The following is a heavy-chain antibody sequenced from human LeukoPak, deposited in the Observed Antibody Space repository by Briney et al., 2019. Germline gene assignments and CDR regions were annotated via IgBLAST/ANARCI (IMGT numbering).Heavy chain of an antibody. CDR2: IYYSGST. D-gene: IGHD6-13*01. Sequence: SETLSLTCTVSGGSIYSSSYYWGWIRQPPGKGLECIGSIYYSGSTYYNPSLKSRLSISIDTSKNQFSLRLSSVTAADTAVYYCARHRISAAPDYFDYWGQGTLVTVSS. J-gene: IGHJ4*02. V-gene: IGHV4-39*01. CDR1: GGSIYSSSYY. CDR3: ARHRISAAPDYFDY.